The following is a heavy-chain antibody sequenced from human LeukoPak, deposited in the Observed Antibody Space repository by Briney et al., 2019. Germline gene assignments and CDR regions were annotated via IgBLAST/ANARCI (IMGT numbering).Heavy chain of an antibody. CDR3: ARDQRRAWFDP. CDR1: GGSISSYY. J-gene: IGHJ5*02. V-gene: IGHV4-59*01. CDR2: IYYSGST. Sequence: PSETLYLTCTVSGGSISSYYWSWIRQPPGKGLEWIGYIYYSGSTNYNPSLKSRVTISVDTSKKQFSLKLSSVTAADTAVYYCARDQRRAWFDPWGQGTLVTVSS.